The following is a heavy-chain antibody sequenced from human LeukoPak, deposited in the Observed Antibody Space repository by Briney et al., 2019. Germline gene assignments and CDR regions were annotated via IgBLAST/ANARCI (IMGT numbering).Heavy chain of an antibody. V-gene: IGHV4-4*02. D-gene: IGHD1-26*01. J-gene: IGHJ4*02. CDR2: IYHYGTT. CDR3: ARGPSLGAHLDY. CDR1: GGSISSNNW. Sequence: PSEPLSLTCAVSGGSISSNNWWTWVRRAPGKGLEWIGEIYHYGTTNYNPSLKGRVTISVDKSKNQFSLKFNSVTAADTAVYYCARGPSLGAHLDYWGQGTLVTVSS.